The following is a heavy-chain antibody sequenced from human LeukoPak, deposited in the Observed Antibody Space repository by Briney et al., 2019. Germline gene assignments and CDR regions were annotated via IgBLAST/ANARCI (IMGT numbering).Heavy chain of an antibody. V-gene: IGHV3-7*01. J-gene: IGHJ4*02. Sequence: PGGSLRLSCAGSGLSFSRYWMAWVRQAPGKGLEWVASINQDVSRIHYVDSVKGRFTISRDNAKNSLYLQMNSLRAEDTAVYYCARDKIEGPTKLDYWGQGILVTVSS. CDR1: GLSFSRYW. CDR3: ARDKIEGPTKLDY. D-gene: IGHD1-1*01. CDR2: INQDVSRI.